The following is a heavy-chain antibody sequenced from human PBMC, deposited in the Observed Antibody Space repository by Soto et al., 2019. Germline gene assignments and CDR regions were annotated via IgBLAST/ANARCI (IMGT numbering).Heavy chain of an antibody. CDR1: GFNFRTYG. J-gene: IGHJ1*01. D-gene: IGHD4-17*01. CDR3: ARGTDYADLGNAEYFHP. Sequence: VQLAESGGGVVQPGRSLRLSCAASGFNFRTYGIHWVRQAPGKGLEWVALISKDGSHSYYAHSVKGRFTTSRDNSQNKAFLQVNSLRADDTAVYFCARGTDYADLGNAEYFHPWGQGTRVTVSS. V-gene: IGHV3-30*03. CDR2: ISKDGSHS.